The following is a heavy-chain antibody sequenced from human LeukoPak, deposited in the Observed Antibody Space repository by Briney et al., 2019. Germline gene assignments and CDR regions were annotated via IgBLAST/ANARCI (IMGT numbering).Heavy chain of an antibody. CDR3: ARGAPRVLDY. CDR2: IYYSGST. Sequence: PSETLSLTCTVSGGSISSYYWSWIRQPPGKGLEWIGYIYYSGSTSYNPSLKSRVTISVDTSKNQFSLKLSSVTAADTAVYYCARGAPRVLDYWGQGTLVTVSS. CDR1: GGSISSYY. J-gene: IGHJ4*02. V-gene: IGHV4-59*01. D-gene: IGHD3-10*01.